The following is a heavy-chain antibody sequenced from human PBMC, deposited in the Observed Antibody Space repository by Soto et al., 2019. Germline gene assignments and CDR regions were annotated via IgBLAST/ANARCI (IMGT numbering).Heavy chain of an antibody. D-gene: IGHD5-18*01. CDR2: FIPIFNSA. J-gene: IGHJ6*02. CDR3: SATIYSDSYYYGTDA. CDR1: GGTFSTYA. V-gene: IGHV1-69*06. Sequence: QVQLVQSGVEVKKPGSSVKVSCKASGGTFSTYAINWVRQAPGQGLEWIGGFIPIFNSANYAQKFQGRVTIIADRSTSTAYMELSSLRSEDTAVYYCSATIYSDSYYYGTDAWAHGTTVTVSS.